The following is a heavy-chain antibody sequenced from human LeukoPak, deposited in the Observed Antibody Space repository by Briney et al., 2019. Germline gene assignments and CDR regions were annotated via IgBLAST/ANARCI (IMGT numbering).Heavy chain of an antibody. D-gene: IGHD3-9*01. CDR2: ISAYNGNT. J-gene: IGHJ4*02. CDR3: ARDQGYYDILTGYYLFDY. V-gene: IGHV1-18*01. CDR1: GYTFTSYG. Sequence: GASVKVSCKASGYTFTSYGISWVRQAPGQGLEWMGWISAYNGNTNYAQKLQGRVTMTTDTSTSTAYMELRSLRSDDTAVYYCARDQGYYDILTGYYLFDYWGQGTLVTVSS.